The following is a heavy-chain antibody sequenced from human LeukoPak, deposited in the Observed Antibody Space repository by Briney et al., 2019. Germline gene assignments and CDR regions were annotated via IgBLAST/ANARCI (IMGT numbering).Heavy chain of an antibody. CDR1: GYIFTGYY. CDR3: ARAWGTTVTTFFDY. V-gene: IGHV1-2*02. J-gene: IGHJ4*02. CDR2: INPNSRVT. D-gene: IGHD4-17*01. Sequence: ASVKVSRKASGYIFTGYYMHWGRQAPGQGLEWMGWINPNSRVTNYAQKFQGRVTMTRDTSISTAYMELSRLRSDDTAVYYCARAWGTTVTTFFDYWGQGTLVTVSS.